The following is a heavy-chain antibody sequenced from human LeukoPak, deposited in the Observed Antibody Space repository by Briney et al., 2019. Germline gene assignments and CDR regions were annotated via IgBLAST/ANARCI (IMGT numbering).Heavy chain of an antibody. Sequence: SETLSLTCTVSGYSISSGYFWAWIRPPPGKGAEWIGIIHYGANTYYNPSLKSRVTLSVDTSKNQFSLKLSSVTAADTAVYYCARVAGYEIDYWGQGTLVTVSS. D-gene: IGHD1-1*01. J-gene: IGHJ4*02. CDR2: IHYGANT. V-gene: IGHV4-38-2*02. CDR1: GYSISSGYF. CDR3: ARVAGYEIDY.